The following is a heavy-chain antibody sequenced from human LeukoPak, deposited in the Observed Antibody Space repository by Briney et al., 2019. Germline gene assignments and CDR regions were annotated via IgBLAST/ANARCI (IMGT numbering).Heavy chain of an antibody. CDR3: AREVDPYCSSTSCPRGPFDH. D-gene: IGHD2-2*01. CDR2: IYYSGST. J-gene: IGHJ4*02. V-gene: IGHV4-39*02. CDR1: GGSISSSSYY. Sequence: PSETLSLTCTVSGGSISSSSYYWGWIRQPPGKGLEWIGSIYYSGSTYYNPSLKSRVTISVDTSKNQFSLKLSSVTAADTAVYYCAREVDPYCSSTSCPRGPFDHWGQGTLVTVSS.